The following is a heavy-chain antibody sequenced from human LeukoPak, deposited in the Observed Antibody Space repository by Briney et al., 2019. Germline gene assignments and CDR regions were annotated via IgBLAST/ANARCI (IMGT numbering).Heavy chain of an antibody. J-gene: IGHJ4*02. V-gene: IGHV4-4*09. Sequence: SETLSLTCTVSGGSIRYYFWSWIRQPPGKGLEWIGCIYTSGRTNYNPSLKSRVTISVDTSKNQFSLNLSSVTATDTAVYYCARGVLYDSSGYPFDYWGRGTLVTVSS. CDR1: GGSIRYYF. CDR2: IYTSGRT. CDR3: ARGVLYDSSGYPFDY. D-gene: IGHD3-22*01.